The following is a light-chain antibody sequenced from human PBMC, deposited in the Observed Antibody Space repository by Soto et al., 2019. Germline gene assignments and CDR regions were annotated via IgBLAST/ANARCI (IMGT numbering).Light chain of an antibody. Sequence: DIQMTQSPSSLSASVGDRVTITCRASQSISSYLNWYQQKPGKAPKLLIYAASSFQSGVPSRFSGSGSATDFTLTISSLQPEDFATDYCQQSYSTQTFGGGTKVEIK. CDR2: AAS. J-gene: IGKJ4*01. V-gene: IGKV1-39*01. CDR3: QQSYSTQT. CDR1: QSISSY.